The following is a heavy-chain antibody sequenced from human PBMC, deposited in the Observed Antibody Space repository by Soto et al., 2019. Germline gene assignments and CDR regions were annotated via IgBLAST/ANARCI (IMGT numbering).Heavy chain of an antibody. CDR1: GGSFSGYY. CDR3: ASRTDYGDKGDWFDP. D-gene: IGHD4-17*01. Sequence: QVQLQQWCAGLLKLSETLSLTCAVYGGSFSGYYWSWIRQPPGKGLEWIGEINHSGTTNYNPSLNSRVTIAVDTAKNQFSRKLSSVTAADTAVYYCASRTDYGDKGDWFDPWCQGTLVTVSS. V-gene: IGHV4-34*01. J-gene: IGHJ5*02. CDR2: INHSGTT.